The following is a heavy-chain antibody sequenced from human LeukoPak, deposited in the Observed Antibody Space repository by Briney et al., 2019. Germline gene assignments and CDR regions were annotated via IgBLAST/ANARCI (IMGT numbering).Heavy chain of an antibody. V-gene: IGHV4-30-2*01. Sequence: SETLSLTCTVSGGSISSGGYYWSWIRQPPGKGLEWIGYIYHSGSTYYNPSLKSRVTISVDRSKNQFSLKLSSVTAADTAVYYCARDPSAYYDILTGYYKDYWGQGTLVTVSS. CDR3: ARDPSAYYDILTGYYKDY. CDR2: IYHSGST. J-gene: IGHJ4*02. D-gene: IGHD3-9*01. CDR1: GGSISSGGYY.